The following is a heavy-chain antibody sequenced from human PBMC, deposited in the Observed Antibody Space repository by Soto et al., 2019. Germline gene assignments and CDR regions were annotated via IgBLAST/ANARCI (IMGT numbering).Heavy chain of an antibody. Sequence: TSETLSLTCAVYGGSFSASYWSWIRQPPGKGLEWIGEINHSVGTNYNSSLKSRVTISVDTSNNQFSLNLSSVTAADTAVYYCARDGYFYGSFDCWGQGTLVIVSS. J-gene: IGHJ4*02. CDR2: INHSVGT. V-gene: IGHV4-34*01. CDR3: ARDGYFYGSFDC. CDR1: GGSFSASY. D-gene: IGHD5-18*01.